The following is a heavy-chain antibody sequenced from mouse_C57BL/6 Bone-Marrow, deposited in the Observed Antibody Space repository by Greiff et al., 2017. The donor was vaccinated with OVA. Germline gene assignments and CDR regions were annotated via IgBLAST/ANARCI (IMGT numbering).Heavy chain of an antibody. Sequence: VQLQQSGAELVRPGTSVKMSCKASGYTFTNYWIGWAKQRPGHGLEWIGDIYPGGGYTNYNEKFKGKATLTADKSSSTAYMQYSSLTSEDSAVYYCARYGYYYFAYWGQGTTLTVSA. D-gene: IGHD2-2*01. CDR1: GYTFTNYW. CDR2: IYPGGGYT. J-gene: IGHJ2*01. V-gene: IGHV1-63*01. CDR3: ARYGYYYFAY.